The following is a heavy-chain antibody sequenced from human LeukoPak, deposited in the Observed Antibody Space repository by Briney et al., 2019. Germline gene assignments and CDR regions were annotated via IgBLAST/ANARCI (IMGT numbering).Heavy chain of an antibody. CDR1: GFTFSSYA. CDR2: ISGSGGST. D-gene: IGHD3-10*01. CDR3: ASPVFYGSGSYYGYDAFDI. V-gene: IGHV3-23*01. J-gene: IGHJ3*02. Sequence: GGSLRLSCAASGFTFSSYAMSWVRQAPGKGLEWVSAISGSGGSTYYADSVKGRFTISRDNSKNTLYLQMNSLRAEDTAVYYCASPVFYGSGSYYGYDAFDIWGQGTMVTVSS.